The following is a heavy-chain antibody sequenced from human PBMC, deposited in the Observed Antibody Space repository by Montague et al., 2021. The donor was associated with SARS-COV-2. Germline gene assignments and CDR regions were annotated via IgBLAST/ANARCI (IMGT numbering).Heavy chain of an antibody. D-gene: IGHD3-10*01. CDR1: GFSLSAVGVG. CDR2: IYWDEDN. CDR3: AHRLRKLDGPYYHNWSDP. V-gene: IGHV2-5*02. J-gene: IGHJ5*02. Sequence: PALVKPTQTLTLTCTFSGFSLSAVGVGVGWIRQPPVKPLEWLAFIYWDEDNRYNRSLPSRLTISKDTSKNQVVLTLSNMDPVDTATYYCAHRLRKLDGPYYHNWSDPWGQGTLVIVSS.